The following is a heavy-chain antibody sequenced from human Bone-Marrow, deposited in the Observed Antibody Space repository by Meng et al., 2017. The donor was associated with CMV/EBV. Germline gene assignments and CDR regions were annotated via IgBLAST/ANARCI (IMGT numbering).Heavy chain of an antibody. J-gene: IGHJ4*02. Sequence: CAASGVTFGNAWMRWVRQAPGKGLEWIGRIGGKTDGWTTDYNASVKGRFIISRDEPENKLYLQMNSLKTEDTAVYYCTALTGLYWGQGALVTVSS. CDR3: TALTGLY. CDR1: GVTFGNAW. CDR2: IGGKTDGWTT. V-gene: IGHV3-15*04.